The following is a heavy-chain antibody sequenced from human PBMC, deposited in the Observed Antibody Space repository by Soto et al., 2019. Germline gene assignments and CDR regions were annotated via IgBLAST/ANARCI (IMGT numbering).Heavy chain of an antibody. D-gene: IGHD2-15*01. Sequence: QLVESGGRGVQPGRSLRLSCEASEFTFSSYAMHWVRQALGRGLEWVALISFDGSKEYYADSVKGRFIISRDNSRSMVYLQMDSLRPDDTAIYYCARPIPRWSYHYGMDVWGQGTTVTVSS. CDR2: ISFDGSKE. J-gene: IGHJ6*02. CDR3: ARPIPRWSYHYGMDV. CDR1: EFTFSSYA. V-gene: IGHV3-30*03.